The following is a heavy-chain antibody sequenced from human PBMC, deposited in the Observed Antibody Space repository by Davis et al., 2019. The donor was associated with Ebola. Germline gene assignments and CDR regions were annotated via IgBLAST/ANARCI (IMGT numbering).Heavy chain of an antibody. D-gene: IGHD1-20*01. J-gene: IGHJ3*02. V-gene: IGHV5-51*01. Sequence: SCKDSGSTLSSHWIGWVRQMPGKGLEWMGIIYTGYSDTRYSPSFRGQVTITADKSIKTAFLQWSSLKASDTAIYYCATLRRTITGMDDGFDIWGHGTMVTVSS. CDR3: ATLRRTITGMDDGFDI. CDR1: GSTLSSHW. CDR2: IYTGYSDT.